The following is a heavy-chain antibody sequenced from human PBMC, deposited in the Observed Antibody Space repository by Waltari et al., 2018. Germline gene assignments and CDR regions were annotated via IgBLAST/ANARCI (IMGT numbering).Heavy chain of an antibody. J-gene: IGHJ4*02. CDR1: GGSFSCSY. CDR3: ARGRYGSGSYWGY. Sequence: QVQLQQWGAGLLKPSETLSLTCAVYGGSFSCSYLSWIRQPPGKGLEWIGEINHSGSTNYNPSLKSRVTISVDTSKNQFSLKLSSVTAADTAVYYCARGRYGSGSYWGYWGQGTLVTVSS. V-gene: IGHV4-34*01. CDR2: INHSGST. D-gene: IGHD3-10*01.